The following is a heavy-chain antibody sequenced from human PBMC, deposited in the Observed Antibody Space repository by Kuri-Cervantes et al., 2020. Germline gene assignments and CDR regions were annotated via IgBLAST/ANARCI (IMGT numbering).Heavy chain of an antibody. D-gene: IGHD4-23*01. CDR1: GGSFSDYY. V-gene: IGHV4-34*01. CDR2: INHSGGT. Sequence: ESLKISCAVYGGSFSDYYWSWICQPPGKGLEWIGEINHSGGTNYNPSLKSRVTISVDTSKNQFSLKLSSVTAADTAVYYCARGGGNSPFDYWGQGTLVTVSS. CDR3: ARGGGNSPFDY. J-gene: IGHJ4*02.